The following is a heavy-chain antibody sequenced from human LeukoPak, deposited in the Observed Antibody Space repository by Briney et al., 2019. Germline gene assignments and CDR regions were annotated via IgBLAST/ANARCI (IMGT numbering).Heavy chain of an antibody. V-gene: IGHV3-30*06. CDR3: ASGGGATNYFDY. CDR1: GFTFGNSW. J-gene: IGHJ4*02. CDR2: ISYDGSNK. D-gene: IGHD1-26*01. Sequence: PGGSLRLSCAASGFTFGNSWVHWVRQAPGKGLEWVAVISYDGSNKYYADSVKGRFTISRDNSKNTLYLQMNSLRAEDTAVYYCASGGGATNYFDYWGQGTLVTVSS.